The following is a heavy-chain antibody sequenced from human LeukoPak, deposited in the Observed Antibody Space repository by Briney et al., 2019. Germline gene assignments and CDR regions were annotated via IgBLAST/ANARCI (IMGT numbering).Heavy chain of an antibody. V-gene: IGHV3-66*01. J-gene: IGHJ4*02. D-gene: IGHD3-10*01. CDR1: GFSLGDYW. Sequence: GGSLRLSCAASGFSLGDYWMSWVRQAPGKGLEWVSVIYSGGSTYYADSVKGRFTISRDNSKNTLYLQMNSLRAEDTAVYYCAKVSGSGNYYPLDYWGQGTLVTVSS. CDR2: IYSGGST. CDR3: AKVSGSGNYYPLDY.